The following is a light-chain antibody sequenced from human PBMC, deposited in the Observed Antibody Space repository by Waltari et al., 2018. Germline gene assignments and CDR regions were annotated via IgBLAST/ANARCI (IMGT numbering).Light chain of an antibody. CDR2: GAS. CDR1: QSVSSN. J-gene: IGKJ1*01. Sequence: EIVMTQSPATLSVSPGERATLSCRASQSVSSNLAWYQQKPGQAPMLLIYGASTRATGLPARFSGGGSGTEFTLTISSLQAEDFAVYYCQQYNNWPVTFGQGTEVEIK. CDR3: QQYNNWPVT. V-gene: IGKV3-15*01.